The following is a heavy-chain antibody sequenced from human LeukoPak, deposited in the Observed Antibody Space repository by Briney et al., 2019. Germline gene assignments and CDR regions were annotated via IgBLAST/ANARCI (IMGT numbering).Heavy chain of an antibody. Sequence: GGSLRLSCAASGFNFSSYSMKWVRQAPGKGLEWVSSISSSSSYIHYADSVKGRFNISRDNAKNSLYLQMNSLRAEDTAVYYCAREHGSNDAFDIWGQGTMVTVSS. J-gene: IGHJ3*02. CDR2: ISSSSSYI. CDR3: AREHGSNDAFDI. CDR1: GFNFSSYS. V-gene: IGHV3-21*01.